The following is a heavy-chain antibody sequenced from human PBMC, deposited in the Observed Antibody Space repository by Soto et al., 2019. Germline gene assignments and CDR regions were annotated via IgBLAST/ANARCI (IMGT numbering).Heavy chain of an antibody. CDR3: ARVARDSSDAFDI. J-gene: IGHJ3*02. V-gene: IGHV4-30-4*01. Sequence: PSETLSITCTVSGGSISSGDYYWSWIRQPPGKGLEWIGYVYYSGSAHHNPSLKSRVTISVDMSKNQFSLKLSSVTAADTAVYYCARVARDSSDAFDIWGQGTMVTVSS. CDR2: VYYSGSA. D-gene: IGHD3-22*01. CDR1: GGSISSGDYY.